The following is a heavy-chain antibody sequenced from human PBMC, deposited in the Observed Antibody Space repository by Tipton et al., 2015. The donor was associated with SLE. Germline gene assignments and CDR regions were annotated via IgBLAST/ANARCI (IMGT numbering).Heavy chain of an antibody. CDR3: APGDFWSR. V-gene: IGHV4-39*07. Sequence: TLSLTCTVSGGSISSYYWGWIRQPPGKGLEWIGSIYYSGSTYYNPSLKSRVTISVDTSKNQFSLKLSSVTAADTAVYYCAPGDFWSRWGQGTLVTVSS. D-gene: IGHD3-3*01. CDR1: GGSISSYY. CDR2: IYYSGST. J-gene: IGHJ4*02.